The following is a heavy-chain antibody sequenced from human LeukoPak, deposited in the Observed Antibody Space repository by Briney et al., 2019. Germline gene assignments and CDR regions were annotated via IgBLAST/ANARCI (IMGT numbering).Heavy chain of an antibody. D-gene: IGHD6-19*01. CDR1: GYTFTGYY. CDR3: ARDHGYSSGWYPFDY. J-gene: IGHJ4*02. Sequence: ASVKVSCKASGYTFTGYYMYWVRQAPGQGLEWMGWINPNSGGTNYAQKFQGRVTMTRDTSISTAYMELSRLRSDDTAVYYCARDHGYSSGWYPFDYWGQGTLVTVSS. CDR2: INPNSGGT. V-gene: IGHV1-2*02.